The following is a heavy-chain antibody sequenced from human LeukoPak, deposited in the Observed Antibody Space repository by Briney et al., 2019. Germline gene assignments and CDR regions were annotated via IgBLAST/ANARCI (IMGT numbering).Heavy chain of an antibody. J-gene: IGHJ4*02. CDR3: AKGDPPTYYDILTGQDY. D-gene: IGHD3-9*01. CDR1: GFTVISNY. V-gene: IGHV3-23*01. CDR2: ISAGGGST. Sequence: GGSLRLSCAASGFTVISNYMSWVRQAPGKGLEWVAGISAGGGSTYYADSVKGRFTISRDNSKNMLYLQLNSLRAEDTAVYYCAKGDPPTYYDILTGQDYWGQGTLVTVSS.